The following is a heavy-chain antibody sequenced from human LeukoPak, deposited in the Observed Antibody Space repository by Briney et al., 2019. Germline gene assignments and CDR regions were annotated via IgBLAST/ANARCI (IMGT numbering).Heavy chain of an antibody. Sequence: PGGSLRLSCAASGFTLSTYSMNWVRQAPGKGLEWVSFITSSSSYIYYGDSVKGRFTISRDNAKNSLYLQMNSLRAEDTAVYYCAGTTYSFDYWGQGTLVTVSS. V-gene: IGHV3-21*01. CDR2: ITSSSSYI. CDR3: AGTTYSFDY. D-gene: IGHD2-21*01. J-gene: IGHJ4*02. CDR1: GFTLSTYS.